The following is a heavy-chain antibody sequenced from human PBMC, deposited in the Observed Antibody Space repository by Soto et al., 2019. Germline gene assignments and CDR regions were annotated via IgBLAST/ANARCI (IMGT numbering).Heavy chain of an antibody. CDR2: ISAYNGNT. CDR1: GYTFTSCG. V-gene: IGHV1-18*01. CDR3: ARDRLVRDDYVWGSYRPFDY. Sequence: ASVKVSCKASGYTFTSCGISWVRQAPGQGLEWMGWISAYNGNTNYAQKLQGRVTMTTDTSTSTAYMELRSLRSDDTAVYYCARDRLVRDDYVWGSYRPFDYWGQGTLVTVSS. J-gene: IGHJ4*02. D-gene: IGHD3-16*02.